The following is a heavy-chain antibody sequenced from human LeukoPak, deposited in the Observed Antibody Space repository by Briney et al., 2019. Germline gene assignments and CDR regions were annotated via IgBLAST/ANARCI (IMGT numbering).Heavy chain of an antibody. CDR1: GGSFSGYY. V-gene: IGHV4-34*01. J-gene: IGHJ4*02. CDR3: ARSRVLWLYIDY. Sequence: TSETLSLTCAVYGGSFSGYYWSWIRQPPGKGLEWIGEINHSGSTNYNPSLKSRVTISVDTSKNQFSLKLSSVTAADTAVYYCARSRVLWLYIDYWGQGTLVTVSS. CDR2: INHSGST. D-gene: IGHD2-2*01.